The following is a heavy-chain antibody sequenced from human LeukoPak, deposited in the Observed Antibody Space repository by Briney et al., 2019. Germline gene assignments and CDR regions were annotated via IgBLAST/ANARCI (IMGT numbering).Heavy chain of an antibody. CDR3: ATLLGVGYYYYYYGMDV. CDR1: GGSIRSSSYY. V-gene: IGHV4-39*01. Sequence: SETLSLTCTVSGGSIRSSSYYWGWIRQPPGKELEWIGSIYYSGSTYYNPSLKSRVTISVDTSNNQFSLKLSSVTAADTAVYYCATLLGVGYYYYYYGMDVWGQGTTVTVSS. J-gene: IGHJ6*02. D-gene: IGHD2/OR15-2a*01. CDR2: IYYSGST.